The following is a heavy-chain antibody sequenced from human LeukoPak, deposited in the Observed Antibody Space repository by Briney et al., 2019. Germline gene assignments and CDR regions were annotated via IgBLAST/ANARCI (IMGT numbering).Heavy chain of an antibody. J-gene: IGHJ4*02. CDR1: GFTFSSYS. Sequence: GGSLRLSCAASGFTFSSYSMNWVRQAPGKGLEWVSYISTSGNYIYYSDSVKGRFTISRDNAKNSLYLQMHSLRADDTAVYYCARGAYNSGGTLEIWGQGTLVTVSP. CDR3: ARGAYNSGGTLEI. CDR2: ISTSGNYI. D-gene: IGHD3-22*01. V-gene: IGHV3-21*01.